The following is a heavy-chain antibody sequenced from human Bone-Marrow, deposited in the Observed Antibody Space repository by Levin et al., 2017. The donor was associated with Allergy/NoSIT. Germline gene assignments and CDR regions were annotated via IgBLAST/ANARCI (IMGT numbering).Heavy chain of an antibody. J-gene: IGHJ4*02. D-gene: IGHD5-12*01. Sequence: GGSLRLSCSASGFSFSSYAMSGVRQAPGKGREWVSGISGSGDSTPYTYSVRGRFTISRDNSKNTRYLQMNSLRAEETAVYYCARGYSGHGGALDYWGQGTLVNVSS. CDR1: GFSFSSYA. CDR2: ISGSGDST. V-gene: IGHV3-23*01. CDR3: ARGYSGHGGALDY.